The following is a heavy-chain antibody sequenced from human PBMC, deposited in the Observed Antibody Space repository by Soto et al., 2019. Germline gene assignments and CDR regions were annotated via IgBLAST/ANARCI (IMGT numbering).Heavy chain of an antibody. V-gene: IGHV3-30*18. CDR3: AKVTKRVGSSWSYYYYYYGMDV. CDR2: ISYDGSNK. Sequence: RRLSCAASGFTFSSYGMHWVRQAPGKGLEWVAVISYDGSNKYYADSVKGRFTISRDNSKNTLYLQMNSLRAEDTAVYYCAKVTKRVGSSWSYYYYYYGMDVWGQGTTVTVSS. J-gene: IGHJ6*02. CDR1: GFTFSSYG. D-gene: IGHD6-13*01.